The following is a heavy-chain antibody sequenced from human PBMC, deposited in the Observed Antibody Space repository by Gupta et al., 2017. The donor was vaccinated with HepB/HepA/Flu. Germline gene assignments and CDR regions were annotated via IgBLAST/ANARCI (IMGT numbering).Heavy chain of an antibody. CDR1: GGSLSSSSL. D-gene: IGHD3-22*01. Sequence: QVQLQESGPGLVKPSGTLSLTCAVYGGSLSSSSLWSWVRQPPGKGLEWIGEIYGSGNTNYNPSLKSRVTISIDKSKNHFSLKRSSVTAADTAVYYCATMKDYFDSSGYLTEYFQHWGQGTLVIVSS. J-gene: IGHJ1*01. V-gene: IGHV4-4*02. CDR2: IYGSGNT. CDR3: ATMKDYFDSSGYLTEYFQH.